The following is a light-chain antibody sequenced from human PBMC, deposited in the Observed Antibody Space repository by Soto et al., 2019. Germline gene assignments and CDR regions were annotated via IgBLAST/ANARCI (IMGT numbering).Light chain of an antibody. CDR1: QCISVD. J-gene: IGKJ4*01. Sequence: QCPSSLSASLGDPVLIACLESQCISVDVNWYQQLAGKAAKLLMYTASTLQTVGTSRFGGSGSGRDLALTISSLQPEDFATYYWQQSCSPLSFGGGSPQRTFDGGTKVDSK. V-gene: IGKV1-39*01. CDR3: QQSCSPLSFGGGSPQRT. CDR2: TAS.